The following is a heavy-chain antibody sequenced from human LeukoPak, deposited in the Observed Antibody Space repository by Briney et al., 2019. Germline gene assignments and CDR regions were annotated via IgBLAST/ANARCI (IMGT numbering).Heavy chain of an antibody. CDR1: GYTFTSYD. V-gene: IGHV1-8*03. D-gene: IGHD1-26*01. J-gene: IGHJ3*02. Sequence: ASVKVSCKASGYTFTSYDINWVRQTTGQGLEWMGWMNPNSGNTGYAQKFQGRVTITRNTSISTAYMELSSLRSEDTAVYYCLMWEPYAFDIWGQGTMVTVSS. CDR3: LMWEPYAFDI. CDR2: MNPNSGNT.